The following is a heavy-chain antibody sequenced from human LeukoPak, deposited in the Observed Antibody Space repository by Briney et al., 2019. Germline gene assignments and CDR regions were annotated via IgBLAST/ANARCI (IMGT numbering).Heavy chain of an antibody. CDR3: AGPGAGDLDY. J-gene: IGHJ4*02. V-gene: IGHV4-34*01. D-gene: IGHD3-10*01. Sequence: PSETLSLTCAVHGGPFGVYYWSWVRQPPGKGLEWIGEINHSGSTNYNPSLKSRVTISVDTSKNHFSLKLSSVTAADTAVYYCAGPGAGDLDYWGQGTLVTVSS. CDR1: GGPFGVYY. CDR2: INHSGST.